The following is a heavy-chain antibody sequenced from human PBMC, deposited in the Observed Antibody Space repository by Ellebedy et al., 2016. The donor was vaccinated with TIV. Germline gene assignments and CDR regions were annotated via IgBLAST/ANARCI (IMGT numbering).Heavy chain of an antibody. D-gene: IGHD2-15*01. V-gene: IGHV4-30-2*01. CDR2: IYHSGST. J-gene: IGHJ5*02. CDR1: GGSISSGGYS. Sequence: MPSETLFLTCAVSGGSISSGGYSWSWIRQPPGKGLEWIGYIYHSGSTYYNPSLKSRVTISVDRSKNQFSLKLSSVTAADTAVYYCARVRGYCSGGSCYPKVGWFDPWGQGTLVTVSS. CDR3: ARVRGYCSGGSCYPKVGWFDP.